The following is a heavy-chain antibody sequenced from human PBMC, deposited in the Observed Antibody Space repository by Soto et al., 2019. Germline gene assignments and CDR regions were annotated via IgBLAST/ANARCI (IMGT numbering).Heavy chain of an antibody. D-gene: IGHD3-3*01. Sequence: GESVKGSCKGSGDSFTSYWVGWVRQIPGNGLELMGIIYPCDSDSGYSPSFQGDVTISADRSISTAYLQWSSLKASDTAMYYCERPGKSDVSSGYSYGMNRREYVPTSTLST. CDR2: IYPCDSDS. J-gene: IGHJ6*01. V-gene: IGHV5-51*01. CDR3: ERPGKSDVSSGYSYGMNR. CDR1: GDSFTSYW.